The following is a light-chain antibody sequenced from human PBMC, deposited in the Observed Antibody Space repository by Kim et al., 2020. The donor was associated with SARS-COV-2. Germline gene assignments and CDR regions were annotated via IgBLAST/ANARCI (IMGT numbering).Light chain of an antibody. Sequence: AALGDRVTITCRASQVINTDLAWYQQKPGRAPNLLIYQASNLHIGVPSRFSGSASGTEFTLTISSLQPDDVATYYCQHYIRFPYTFGQGTKLEIK. CDR3: QHYIRFPYT. CDR1: QVINTD. CDR2: QAS. J-gene: IGKJ2*01. V-gene: IGKV1-5*01.